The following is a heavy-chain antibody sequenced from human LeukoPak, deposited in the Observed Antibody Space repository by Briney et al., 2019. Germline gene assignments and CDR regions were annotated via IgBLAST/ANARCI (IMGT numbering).Heavy chain of an antibody. Sequence: GGSLRLSCAASGFIFSTYWMSWVRQAPGKGLECVANIKQDGSETHYVDSVKGRFTISRDNGRNSMYLQMNSLRAEDTAVYYCARDRYYFGSGSYPWYFDLWGRGTLVTVSS. J-gene: IGHJ2*01. CDR2: IKQDGSET. D-gene: IGHD3-10*01. CDR1: GFIFSTYW. V-gene: IGHV3-7*01. CDR3: ARDRYYFGSGSYPWYFDL.